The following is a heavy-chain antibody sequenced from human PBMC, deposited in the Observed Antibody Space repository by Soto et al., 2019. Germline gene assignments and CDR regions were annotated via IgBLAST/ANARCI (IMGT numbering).Heavy chain of an antibody. D-gene: IGHD3-3*01. Sequence: PSETLSLTCTVSGGSISSYYWSWIRQPPGKGLEWIGYIYYSGSTNYNPSLKSRVTISVDTSKSQFSLKLSSVTAADTAVYYCARTMTISGVPAGFDPWGQGTLVTVSS. CDR2: IYYSGST. V-gene: IGHV4-59*01. CDR3: ARTMTISGVPAGFDP. CDR1: GGSISSYY. J-gene: IGHJ5*02.